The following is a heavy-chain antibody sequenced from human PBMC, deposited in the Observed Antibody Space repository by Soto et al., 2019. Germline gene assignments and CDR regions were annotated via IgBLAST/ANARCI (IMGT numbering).Heavy chain of an antibody. V-gene: IGHV3-7*05. D-gene: IGHD2-2*01. CDR1: GFTFSNYW. CDR2: IKQDGSDK. Sequence: EVQLMESGGGLVQPGGSLRLSCAASGFTFSNYWMTWVRQAPGKGLEWVANIKQDGSDKYYVDSVKGRFTISRDNTKNSLYLQMSRLRAEDTAVYYCARDDESCSSGHFDFLGQGALGIVSS. CDR3: ARDDESCSSGHFDF. J-gene: IGHJ4*02.